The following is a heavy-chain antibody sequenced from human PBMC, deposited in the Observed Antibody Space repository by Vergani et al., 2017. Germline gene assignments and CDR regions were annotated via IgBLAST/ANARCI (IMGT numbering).Heavy chain of an antibody. V-gene: IGHV4-4*03. Sequence: QVQLQESGPGLVKPPGTLSLTCAVSGDSISSNNCWTWVRQPPGKGLEWIGEICHTEDTKYSPSLKSRVTVSVDESTNLFSLRLNSVTAADTAVYYCATIGYTRWGYYFDYWGQGILVTVSS. D-gene: IGHD2-2*02. CDR1: GDSISSNNC. J-gene: IGHJ4*02. CDR3: ATIGYTRWGYYFDY. CDR2: ICHTEDT.